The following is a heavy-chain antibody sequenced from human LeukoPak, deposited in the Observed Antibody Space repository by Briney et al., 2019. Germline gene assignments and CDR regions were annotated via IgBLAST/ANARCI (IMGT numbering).Heavy chain of an antibody. Sequence: PSETLSLTCTVSGGSISSGGYYWSWVRQAPGKGLAWVANIKQDGSEKYFVDSVKGRFTISRDNAKNSLYLQMSSLRAEDTAVYYCARGGSRHPSPEDYWGRGTLVTVSS. V-gene: IGHV3-7*03. D-gene: IGHD1-1*01. J-gene: IGHJ4*02. CDR1: GGSISSGGYY. CDR3: ARGGSRHPSPEDY. CDR2: IKQDGSEK.